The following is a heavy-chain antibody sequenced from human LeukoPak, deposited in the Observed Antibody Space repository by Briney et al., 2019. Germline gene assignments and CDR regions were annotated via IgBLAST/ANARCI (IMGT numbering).Heavy chain of an antibody. CDR1: GGSISNYY. Sequence: SETLSLTCSVSGGSISNYYWSWIRRPPGRGLEWIAYIYYSGSTYYNPSLKSRVTISVDTSKNQFSLKLSSVTAADTAVYYCARDYSGPFDYWGQGTLVTVSS. D-gene: IGHD1-26*01. J-gene: IGHJ4*02. CDR3: ARDYSGPFDY. V-gene: IGHV4-59*12. CDR2: IYYSGST.